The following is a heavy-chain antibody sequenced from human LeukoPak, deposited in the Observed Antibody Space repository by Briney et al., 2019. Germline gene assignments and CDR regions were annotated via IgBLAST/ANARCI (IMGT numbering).Heavy chain of an antibody. Sequence: GASVKVSCKASGYTFTSYGISWVRQAPGQGLEWMGWISAYNGNTGYAQKFQGRVTMTRNTSISTAYMELSSLRSEDTAVYYCARGFLIRRYFDWLTRGVLMDVWGQGTTVTVSS. CDR3: ARGFLIRRYFDWLTRGVLMDV. CDR2: ISAYNGNT. V-gene: IGHV1-8*02. J-gene: IGHJ6*02. D-gene: IGHD3-9*01. CDR1: GYTFTSYG.